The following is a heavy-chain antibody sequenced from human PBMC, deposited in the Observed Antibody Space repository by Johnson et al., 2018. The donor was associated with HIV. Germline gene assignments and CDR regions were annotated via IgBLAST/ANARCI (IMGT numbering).Heavy chain of an antibody. D-gene: IGHD1-26*01. V-gene: IGHV3-30*18. CDR2: ISYDGSNK. CDR1: GFTFSNSA. CDR3: AKTYGGSNRDAFDI. Sequence: QVQLVESGGGVVQPGRALRLSCAASGFTFSNSAMHWVRQAPGKGLEWVAVISYDGSNKYYADSVKGRFTISRDNSKNTLYLQMNSLRAEDTAVYYCAKTYGGSNRDAFDIGGQGTMVTVSS. J-gene: IGHJ3*02.